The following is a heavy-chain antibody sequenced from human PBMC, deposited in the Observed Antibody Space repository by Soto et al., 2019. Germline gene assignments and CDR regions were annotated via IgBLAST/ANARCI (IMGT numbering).Heavy chain of an antibody. D-gene: IGHD3-3*01. J-gene: IGHJ4*02. CDR2: IYWDDDK. V-gene: IGHV2-5*02. CDR3: AHRVLRTVFGLVTTTAIYFDF. CDR1: GFSLTTSGVG. Sequence: QITLNESGPTVVRPTETLTMTCRFSGFSLTTSGVGVGWIRQSPGKAPEWIALIYWDDDKRHSASLKSRLTITKDTSKNQVFLTVSQLDPTDTATYYCAHRVLRTVFGLVTTTAIYFDFWGQGTPVAVSS.